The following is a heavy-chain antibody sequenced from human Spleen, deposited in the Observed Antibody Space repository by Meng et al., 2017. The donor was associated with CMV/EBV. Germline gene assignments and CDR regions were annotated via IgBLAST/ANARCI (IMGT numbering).Heavy chain of an antibody. CDR1: GYIFSRYA. J-gene: IGHJ4*02. CDR2: VSTYDGQT. D-gene: IGHD1-1*01. V-gene: IGHV1-18*01. CDR3: ARDVTPEVNGLDY. Sequence: ASVKVSCKASGYIFSRYAITWVRQAPGQGLEWMAWVSTYDGQTSFAQKFQGRVTMTTDTSTNTAHMELRSLRSDDTAVYYCARDVTPEVNGLDYWGQGTPVTVSS.